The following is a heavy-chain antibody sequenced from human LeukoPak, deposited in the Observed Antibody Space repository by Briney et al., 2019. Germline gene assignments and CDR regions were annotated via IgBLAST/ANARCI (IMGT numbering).Heavy chain of an antibody. CDR3: ARRIVLMVYAAPVDAFDI. Sequence: ASVKVSCKASGYTFTSYGISWVRQAPGQGLEWMGWISAYNGNTNYAQKLQGRVTMTTDTSTSTAYMELRSLRSDDTAVYYCARRIVLMVYAAPVDAFDIWGQGTMVTVSS. V-gene: IGHV1-18*01. CDR2: ISAYNGNT. D-gene: IGHD2-8*01. J-gene: IGHJ3*02. CDR1: GYTFTSYG.